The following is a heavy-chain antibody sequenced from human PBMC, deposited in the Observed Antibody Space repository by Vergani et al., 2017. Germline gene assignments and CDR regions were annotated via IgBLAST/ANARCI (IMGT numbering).Heavy chain of an antibody. CDR2: IRYDGSNK. D-gene: IGHD2-2*01. V-gene: IGHV3-30*02. CDR3: ARGGDRYCRSTSWRSRFDY. J-gene: IGHJ4*02. Sequence: QVQLVESGGGVVQPGGSLRLSCAASGFTFSSYGMHWVRQAPGKGLEWVAFIRYDGSNKYYADSVKGRFTISRDNSKNTLYLQMNSLRAEDTAVYYCARGGDRYCRSTSWRSRFDYWGQGTLVSVSS. CDR1: GFTFSSYG.